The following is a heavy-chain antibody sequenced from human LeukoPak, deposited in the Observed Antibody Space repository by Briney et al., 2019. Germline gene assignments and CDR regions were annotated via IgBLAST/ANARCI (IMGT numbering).Heavy chain of an antibody. V-gene: IGHV3-23*01. CDR2: ISGSGGST. J-gene: IGHJ4*02. CDR1: GFTFSSYA. D-gene: IGHD4-17*01. Sequence: GGSLRLSCAASGFTFSSYAMSWVRQAPGKGLEWVSAISGSGGSTYYADSVKGRFTISRDNSKNTLYLQMNSLRSDDTAVYYCAKDQSYGDYAYYFDYWGQGTLVTVSS. CDR3: AKDQSYGDYAYYFDY.